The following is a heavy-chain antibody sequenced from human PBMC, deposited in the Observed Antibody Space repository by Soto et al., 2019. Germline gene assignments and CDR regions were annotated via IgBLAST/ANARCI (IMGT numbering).Heavy chain of an antibody. CDR1: GGSISSGGYY. Sequence: SETLSLTCTVSGGSISSGGYYWSWIRQHPGKGLEWIGYIYYSGSTYYNPSLKSRVTISVDTSKNQFSLKLSSVTAADTAVYYCARGMKVATITSYYYGMDVWGQGTTVTVSS. CDR2: IYYSGST. J-gene: IGHJ6*02. CDR3: ARGMKVATITSYYYGMDV. V-gene: IGHV4-31*03. D-gene: IGHD5-12*01.